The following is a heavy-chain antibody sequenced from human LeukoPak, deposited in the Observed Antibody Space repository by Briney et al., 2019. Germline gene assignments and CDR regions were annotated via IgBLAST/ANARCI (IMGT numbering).Heavy chain of an antibody. J-gene: IGHJ4*02. CDR1: GGTFSSYA. Sequence: SVTVSCKASGGTFSSYAISWVRQAPGQGLEWMGGIIPIFGTANYAQKFQGRVTITTDESTSKAYMELSSLRSEDTAVYYCARDRGYYYGSGSYTNWGQGTLVTVSS. D-gene: IGHD3-10*01. CDR2: IIPIFGTA. CDR3: ARDRGYYYGSGSYTN. V-gene: IGHV1-69*05.